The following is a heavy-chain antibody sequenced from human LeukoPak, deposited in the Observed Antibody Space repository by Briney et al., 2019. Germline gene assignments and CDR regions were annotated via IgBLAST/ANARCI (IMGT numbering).Heavy chain of an antibody. D-gene: IGHD1-1*01. CDR1: GYTFTDHY. CDR2: ISAYNGNT. J-gene: IGHJ4*02. CDR3: AGLQREGRWDY. V-gene: IGHV1-18*04. Sequence: GASVKVSCKTSGYTFTDHYIHWVRQAPGQGLEWMGWISAYNGNTNYAQKLQGRVTMTTDTSTSTAYMELRSLRSDDTAVYYCAGLQREGRWDYWGQGTLVTVSS.